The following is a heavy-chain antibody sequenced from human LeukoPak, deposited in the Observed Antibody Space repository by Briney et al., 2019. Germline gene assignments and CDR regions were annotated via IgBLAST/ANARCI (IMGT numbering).Heavy chain of an antibody. V-gene: IGHV1-46*01. CDR3: ARAPWATVTTQYFQH. CDR2: INPSGGST. J-gene: IGHJ1*01. Sequence: ASVKVSCKASGYTFTSYYMHWVLQAPGQGLEWMGIINPSGGSTSYAQKFQGRVTMTRDTSTSTVYMELSSLRSEDTAVYYCARAPWATVTTQYFQHWGQGTLVTVSS. CDR1: GYTFTSYY. D-gene: IGHD4-17*01.